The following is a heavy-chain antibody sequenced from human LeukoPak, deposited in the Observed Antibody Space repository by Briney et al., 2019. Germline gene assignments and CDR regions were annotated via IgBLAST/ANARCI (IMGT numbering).Heavy chain of an antibody. CDR1: GGSISSGSYY. J-gene: IGHJ6*03. D-gene: IGHD3-16*01. Sequence: SETLSLTWTVSGGSISSGSYYWSWIRQPAGKGLKWIGNIYYSGYTTYSPSLRSRVTISVDTSKNQFSLKLSSVTAADTAVYYCARETSQKGAHYMDVWGKGTTITISS. CDR2: IYYSGYT. V-gene: IGHV4-61*10. CDR3: ARETSQKGAHYMDV.